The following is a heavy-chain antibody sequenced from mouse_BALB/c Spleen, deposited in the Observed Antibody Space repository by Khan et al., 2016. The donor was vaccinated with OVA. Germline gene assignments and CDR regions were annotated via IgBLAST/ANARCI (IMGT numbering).Heavy chain of an antibody. J-gene: IGHJ3*01. Sequence: EVELVESGPDLVKPGASVKMSCKASGYTFTNYVIHWVKQKPGQGLEWIGYINPYNDGIRNNEKFKGKATLTSDNSSSTAYMELSSLPSDDSAVDYCAREASNWDFSVADWGQGTLVTVSA. CDR1: GYTFTNYV. V-gene: IGHV1S136*01. CDR2: INPYNDGI. D-gene: IGHD4-1*01. CDR3: AREASNWDFSVAD.